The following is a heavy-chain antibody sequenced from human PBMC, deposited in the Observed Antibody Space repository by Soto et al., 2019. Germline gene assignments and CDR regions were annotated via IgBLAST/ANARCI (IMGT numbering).Heavy chain of an antibody. CDR1: GFTFSDYY. CDR2: ISSGGSTV. CDR3: ARVPTKRQYSSTQVVDDAFDI. V-gene: IGHV3-11*01. Sequence: GGSLRLSCAASGFTFSDYYMSWVRQAPGKGLEWVSYISSGGSTVYYADSVQGRFSVSRDNAKNSVYLQMNSLRAEDTAVYYCARVPTKRQYSSTQVVDDAFDIWGQGTMVTVSS. D-gene: IGHD6-13*01. J-gene: IGHJ3*02.